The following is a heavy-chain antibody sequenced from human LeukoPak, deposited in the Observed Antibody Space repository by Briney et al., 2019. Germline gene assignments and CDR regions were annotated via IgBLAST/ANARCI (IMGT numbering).Heavy chain of an antibody. CDR3: TRESGYYYDSSGYYPDY. CDR2: IRSKAYGGTT. V-gene: IGHV3-49*03. D-gene: IGHD3-22*01. Sequence: GGSLRLSCTASGFTFGDYAMSWFRQAPGKGLEWVGFIRSKAYGGTTEYAASVKGRFTISRDDSKSIAYLQMNSLKTEDTAVNYCTRESGYYYDSSGYYPDYWGQGTLVTVSS. CDR1: GFTFGDYA. J-gene: IGHJ4*02.